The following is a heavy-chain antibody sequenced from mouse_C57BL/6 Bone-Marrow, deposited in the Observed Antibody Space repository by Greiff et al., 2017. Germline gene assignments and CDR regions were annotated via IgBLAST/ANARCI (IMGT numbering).Heavy chain of an antibody. CDR2: ILPGSCST. J-gene: IGHJ1*03. Sequence: QVQLQESGAELMKPGASVKLSCKATGYTFTGYWIAWVKQRPGHGLEWIGEILPGSCSTNYNEKFKGKATFTADTPSNTAYMQLSSLTSEDSAVYYCARGLYENRGRCDVWGTGTTVTVSS. CDR1: GYTFTGYW. V-gene: IGHV1-9*01. D-gene: IGHD3-3*01. CDR3: ARGLYENRGRCDV.